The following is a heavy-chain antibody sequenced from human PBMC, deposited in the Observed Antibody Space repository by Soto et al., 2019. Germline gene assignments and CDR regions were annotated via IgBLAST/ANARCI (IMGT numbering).Heavy chain of an antibody. CDR3: ARDAYYDILTGYEADYYYYGMDV. D-gene: IGHD3-9*01. CDR2: IIPIFGTA. V-gene: IGHV1-69*13. Sequence: ASVKVSCKASGGTFSSYAISWVRQAPGQGLEWMGGIIPIFGTANYAQKFQGRVTITADESTSTAYMELSSLRSEDTAVYYCARDAYYDILTGYEADYYYYGMDVWGQGTTVTV. J-gene: IGHJ6*02. CDR1: GGTFSSYA.